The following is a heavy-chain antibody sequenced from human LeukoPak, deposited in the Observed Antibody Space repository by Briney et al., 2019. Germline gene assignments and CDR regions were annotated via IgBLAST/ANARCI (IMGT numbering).Heavy chain of an antibody. Sequence: GGSLRLSCAAPGFTFDDYGMSWVRQAPGKGLEWVSGINWNGGSTGYADSVKGRFTISRDNAKNSLYLQMNSLRAEDTAVYYCARDPYEYSSGWVGDAFDIWGQGTMVTVSS. V-gene: IGHV3-20*04. CDR1: GFTFDDYG. D-gene: IGHD6-19*01. J-gene: IGHJ3*02. CDR2: INWNGGST. CDR3: ARDPYEYSSGWVGDAFDI.